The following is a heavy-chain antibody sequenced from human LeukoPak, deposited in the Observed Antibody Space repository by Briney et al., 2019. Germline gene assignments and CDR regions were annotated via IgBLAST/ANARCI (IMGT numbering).Heavy chain of an antibody. V-gene: IGHV1-69*13. CDR3: ARGGGNSGAFDI. Sequence: SVKVSCKASGGTFSSYAISWVRQAPGQGVEWMGGIIPIFGTANYAQKFQGRVTITADESTSTAYMELSSLRSEDTAVYYCARGGGNSGAFDIWGQGTMVTVSS. CDR1: GGTFSSYA. D-gene: IGHD4-23*01. J-gene: IGHJ3*02. CDR2: IIPIFGTA.